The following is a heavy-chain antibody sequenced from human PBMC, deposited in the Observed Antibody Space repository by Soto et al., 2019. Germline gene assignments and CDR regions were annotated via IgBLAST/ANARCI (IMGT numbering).Heavy chain of an antibody. CDR3: AILEMPTMDG. D-gene: IGHD1-1*01. CDR1: GFTFSNYD. Sequence: EVQLVESGGGLVQPGGSLRLSCAASGFTFSNYDMHWVRQAPGKGLEWVSHIGNSDSATHYADSVKGRFTISRDNAKNALYLRMNSRRAEDTDIYYCAILEMPTMDGWGQGTLVTVST. V-gene: IGHV3-48*03. J-gene: IGHJ4*02. CDR2: IGNSDSAT.